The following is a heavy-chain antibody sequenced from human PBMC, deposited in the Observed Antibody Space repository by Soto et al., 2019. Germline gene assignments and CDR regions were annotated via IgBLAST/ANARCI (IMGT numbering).Heavy chain of an antibody. J-gene: IGHJ3*02. CDR2: TFFRSKQYN. CDR1: GDSVSSNSAA. Sequence: QVQLQQSGLGLVKPSQTLSLTCAISGDSVSSNSAAWNWIRQSPSRGLEWLGRTFFRSKQYNDYAESLKSRITINPDTSKNHFSLHLDSVTPEDTAVYYCASARWSADALDIWGQGTMVTVSS. CDR3: ASARWSADALDI. D-gene: IGHD2-15*01. V-gene: IGHV6-1*01.